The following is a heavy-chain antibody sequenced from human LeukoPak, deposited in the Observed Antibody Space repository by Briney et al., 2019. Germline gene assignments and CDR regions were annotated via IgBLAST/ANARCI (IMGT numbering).Heavy chain of an antibody. CDR3: ARELRYFDWLSVDP. CDR2: IFYSGST. D-gene: IGHD3-9*01. V-gene: IGHV4-59*12. CDR1: GGSISSYY. J-gene: IGHJ5*02. Sequence: SETLSLTCTVSGGSISSYYWGWVRQPPGKALEWIGNIFYSGSTYYSPSLKSRVTISLDTSRNQFSLKLNSVTAADTAVYYCARELRYFDWLSVDPWGQGTLVTVSS.